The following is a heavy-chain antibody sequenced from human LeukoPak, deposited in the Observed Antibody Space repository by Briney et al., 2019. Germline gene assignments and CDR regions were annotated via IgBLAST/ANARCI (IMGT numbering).Heavy chain of an antibody. Sequence: SETLSLTCTVSGGSISSYYWSWIRQPPGKGLEWIGYIYYSGSTNYNPSLKSRVTISVDTSKNQFSLKLSSVTAADTAVYYCARDGAVAGTEPYFDYWGQGTLVTVSS. CDR2: IYYSGST. V-gene: IGHV4-59*12. CDR3: ARDGAVAGTEPYFDY. J-gene: IGHJ4*02. D-gene: IGHD6-19*01. CDR1: GGSISSYY.